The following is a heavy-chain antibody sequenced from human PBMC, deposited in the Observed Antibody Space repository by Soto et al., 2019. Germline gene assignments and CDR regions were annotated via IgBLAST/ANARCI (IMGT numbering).Heavy chain of an antibody. Sequence: SETLSLTCTVSGGSISSSSYYWGWVRQPPGKGLEWIGNINYSGSTYYNPSLKSRVTISVDTSKNQFSLKVSSVTAADTAVYYCARDYISGWTRWFDPWGQGTLVTVSS. CDR2: INYSGST. D-gene: IGHD6-19*01. CDR3: ARDYISGWTRWFDP. J-gene: IGHJ5*02. V-gene: IGHV4-39*07. CDR1: GGSISSSSYY.